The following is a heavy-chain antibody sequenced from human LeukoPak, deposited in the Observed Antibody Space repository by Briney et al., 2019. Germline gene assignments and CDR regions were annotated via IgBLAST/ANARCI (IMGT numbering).Heavy chain of an antibody. CDR2: IYSGGST. J-gene: IGHJ4*02. CDR1: GFTFSDYY. V-gene: IGHV3-53*01. Sequence: PGGSLRLSCAASGFTFSDYYMSWVRQAPGKGLEWVSVIYSGGSTYYADSVKGRFTISRDNSKNTLYLQMNSLRAEDTAVYYCARSLGRETDRPVGGEFDYWGQGTLVTVSS. CDR3: ARSLGRETDRPVGGEFDY. D-gene: IGHD3-10*01.